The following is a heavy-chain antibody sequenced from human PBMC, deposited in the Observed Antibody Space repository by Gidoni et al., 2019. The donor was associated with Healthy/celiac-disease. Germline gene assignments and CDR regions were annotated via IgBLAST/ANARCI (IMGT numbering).Heavy chain of an antibody. CDR1: GGSFSGYY. V-gene: IGHV4-34*01. J-gene: IGHJ4*02. CDR2: INHSGST. Sequence: QVQLQQWGAGLLKPSETLSLTCAVYGGSFSGYYWSWIRQPPGKGLEWIGEINHSGSTNYNPSLKSRVTISVDTSKNQFSLKLSSVTAADTAVYYCARRTGGPKPEYSTFDYWGQGTLVTVSS. CDR3: ARRTGGPKPEYSTFDY. D-gene: IGHD6-6*01.